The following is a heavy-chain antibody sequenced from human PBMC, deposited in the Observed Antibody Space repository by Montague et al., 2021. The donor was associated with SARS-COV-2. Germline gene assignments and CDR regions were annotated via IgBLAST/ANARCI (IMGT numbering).Heavy chain of an antibody. J-gene: IGHJ4*02. D-gene: IGHD6-13*01. V-gene: IGHV4-59*01. Sequence: SETLSLTCTVSGDSMNNYYWSWIRQPPGKGLEWVWYINYSGRTHYNPSLQSRVTLSRDTSKNQFSLRLTSVTAADTAMFFCASAPIYRSSWYAYFDYWGQGTLVTVSS. CDR3: ASAPIYRSSWYAYFDY. CDR1: GDSMNNYY. CDR2: INYSGRT.